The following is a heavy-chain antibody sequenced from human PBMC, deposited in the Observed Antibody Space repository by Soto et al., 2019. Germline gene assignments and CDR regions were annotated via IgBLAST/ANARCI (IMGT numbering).Heavy chain of an antibody. J-gene: IGHJ5*02. CDR2: IVPMFGTA. V-gene: IGHV1-69*12. Sequence: QVQLVQSGAEVKKPGSSVNVSCKTSGGTFGNSAVTWVRQAPGQGLERLGGIVPMFGTANYAQKFQGRVTITDDESTITSYMELNSLKTDDTSVYSCARDGDPQSAFWSGPLGGGRFDPWGQGTLVTVSS. D-gene: IGHD3-3*01. CDR3: ARDGDPQSAFWSGPLGGGRFDP. CDR1: GGTFGNSA.